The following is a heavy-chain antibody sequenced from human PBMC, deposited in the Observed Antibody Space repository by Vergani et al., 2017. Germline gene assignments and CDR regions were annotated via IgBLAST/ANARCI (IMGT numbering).Heavy chain of an antibody. D-gene: IGHD1-26*01. J-gene: IGHJ6*02. CDR3: AKKGGSLYYYGVDV. CDR1: GYTFGHFD. CDR2: IRYDGSNP. Sequence: QEQLLQSGGGVFQPGGSLRLSCIGSGYTFGHFDMHWVRQAPGKGLAWVAFIRYDGSNPQYIDSVKGLFTISRDNSKDTLFLQMNGLRPEDTGTYFCAKKGGSLYYYGVDVWGQGTTITVSS. V-gene: IGHV3-30*02.